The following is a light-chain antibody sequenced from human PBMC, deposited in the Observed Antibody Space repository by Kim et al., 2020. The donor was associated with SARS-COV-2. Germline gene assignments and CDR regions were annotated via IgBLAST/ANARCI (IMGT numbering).Light chain of an antibody. CDR1: QSVSSY. V-gene: IGKV3-11*01. J-gene: IGKJ4*01. CDR2: DAS. CDR3: QQRSNWPLN. Sequence: EIVLTQSPATLSLSPGERATLSCRASQSVSSYLAWYQQKPGQAPRLLIYDASNRATGIPARFSGSGSGTDFTHTISSLEPEDFAVYYCQQRSNWPLNFGGGTKVDIK.